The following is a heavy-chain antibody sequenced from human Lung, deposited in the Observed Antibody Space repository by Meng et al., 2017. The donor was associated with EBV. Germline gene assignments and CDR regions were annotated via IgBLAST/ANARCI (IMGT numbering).Heavy chain of an antibody. D-gene: IGHD6-19*01. Sequence: QVQLVQSVAEVKKPGAAVKVSCKASGYTFTSYEINWVRQGTGQGLEWRGWMNPNRGTTGYAQKFQGRVTMTRNISKSTAYMDLSSLRSEDTAVYYCATGVADFEYWGQGTLVTVFS. CDR2: MNPNRGTT. CDR3: ATGVADFEY. J-gene: IGHJ4*02. CDR1: GYTFTSYE. V-gene: IGHV1-8*01.